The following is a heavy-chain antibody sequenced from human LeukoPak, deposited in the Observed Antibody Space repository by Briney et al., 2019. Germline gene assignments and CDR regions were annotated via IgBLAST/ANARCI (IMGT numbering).Heavy chain of an antibody. CDR1: GYTFTGYY. J-gene: IGHJ4*02. CDR3: AAVGIAAAGTVPDY. Sequence: ASVKVSCKASGYTFTGYYMHWVRQATGQGLEWMGWMNPNSGNTGYAQKFQGRVTMTRNTSISTAYMELSSLRSEDTAVYYCAAVGIAAAGTVPDYWVQGTLVTVS. D-gene: IGHD6-13*01. V-gene: IGHV1-8*02. CDR2: MNPNSGNT.